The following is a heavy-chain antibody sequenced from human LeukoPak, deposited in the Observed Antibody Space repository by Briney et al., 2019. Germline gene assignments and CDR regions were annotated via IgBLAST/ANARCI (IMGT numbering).Heavy chain of an antibody. J-gene: IGHJ5*02. D-gene: IGHD3-10*01. Sequence: GGSLRLSCAASGFTFSSNWMTWVRQAPGKGLEWVANINQDGSEKYYVESVKGRFTISRDNAKNSLFLQMNSLRAEDTAVYYCARGISAVPWGQGTLVTVSS. CDR3: ARGISAVP. V-gene: IGHV3-7*04. CDR1: GFTFSSNW. CDR2: INQDGSEK.